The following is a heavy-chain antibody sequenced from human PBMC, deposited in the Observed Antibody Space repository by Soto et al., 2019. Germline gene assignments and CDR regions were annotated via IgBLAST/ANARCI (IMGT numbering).Heavy chain of an antibody. Sequence: ASVKVSCKASGYTFTSYGISWVRQAPGQGLEGMGWISAYNGNTNYAQKLQGRVTMTTHTSTSTAYMERRSLRSDDTAVYYCARDKAPYYYGSGSDYNVYWFDPWGQGTLVTVSS. CDR1: GYTFTSYG. CDR2: ISAYNGNT. J-gene: IGHJ5*02. D-gene: IGHD3-10*01. V-gene: IGHV1-18*01. CDR3: ARDKAPYYYGSGSDYNVYWFDP.